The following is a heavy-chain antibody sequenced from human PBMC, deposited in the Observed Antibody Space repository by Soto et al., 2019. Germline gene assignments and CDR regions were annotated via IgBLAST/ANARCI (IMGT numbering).Heavy chain of an antibody. D-gene: IGHD2-2*01. CDR1: GGTFSSYA. CDR2: IIPILGIA. CDR3: ARGPGQPDVPATGVGYFDY. Sequence: ASVKVSCKASGGTFSSYAISWVRQAPGQGLEWMGGIIPILGIANYAQKFQGRVTITADKSTSTAYMELSSLRSEDTAVYYGARGPGQPDVPATGVGYFDYWGQGTLVAVSS. V-gene: IGHV1-69*10. J-gene: IGHJ4*02.